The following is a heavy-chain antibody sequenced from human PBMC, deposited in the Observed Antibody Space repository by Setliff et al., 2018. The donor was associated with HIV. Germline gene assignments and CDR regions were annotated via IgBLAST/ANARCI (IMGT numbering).Heavy chain of an antibody. CDR1: GGSFSGNH. CDR2: VLYNGGT. J-gene: IGHJ3*02. Sequence: KTSETLSLTCTIYGGSFSGNHWSWIRQSPGNGLEWIGEVLYNGGTRYNPSLENRVSMSVDTSKNQFSLKLPSVTAADTAVYYCRVWILRDTSDIWGQGTVVTVSS. V-gene: IGHV4-34*12. D-gene: IGHD1-1*01. CDR3: RVWILRDTSDI.